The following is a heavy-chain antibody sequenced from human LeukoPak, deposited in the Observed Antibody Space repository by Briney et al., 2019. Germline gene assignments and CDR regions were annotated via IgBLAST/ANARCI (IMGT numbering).Heavy chain of an antibody. D-gene: IGHD3-3*01. Sequence: PSETLSLTCTVSGGSISSYYWSWIRQPAGKGLEWIGHFYPTVSSNYNPSLKSRVTMSVDTSKNQFSLKMSSVTAADTAVYYCARDVSIFGPLFYFDFWGQGTLVTVSS. V-gene: IGHV4-4*07. J-gene: IGHJ4*02. CDR1: GGSISSYY. CDR2: FYPTVSS. CDR3: ARDVSIFGPLFYFDF.